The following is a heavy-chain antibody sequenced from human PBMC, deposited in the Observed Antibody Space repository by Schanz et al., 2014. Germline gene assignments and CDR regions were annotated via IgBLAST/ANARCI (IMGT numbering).Heavy chain of an antibody. Sequence: EVELVESGGGLVQPGGSLRLSCAASGFSFSDHAMDWVRQAAGKGLEWVGRVRKKEFSDDTEEYAASVRGRFTISRDDSKNVVNLQMNVLKTEDTAMYYCVREGSTTPVAGLRSFDWLGRFDYWGQGALVTVSS. CDR3: VREGSTTPVAGLRSFDWLGRFDY. J-gene: IGHJ4*02. V-gene: IGHV3-72*01. D-gene: IGHD3-9*01. CDR1: GFSFSDHA. CDR2: VRKKEFSDDTE.